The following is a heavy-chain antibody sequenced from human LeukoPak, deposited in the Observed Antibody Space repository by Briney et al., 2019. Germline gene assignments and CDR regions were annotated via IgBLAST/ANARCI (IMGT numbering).Heavy chain of an antibody. J-gene: IGHJ3*02. CDR2: MWYDGSNK. Sequence: PGGSLRLSCAASGFTFSTYGMHWVRQAPGKGPEWVAVMWYDGSNKDYADSVKGRFTVSRDNSKNTLYLQMDSLRAEDTAVYYCARNGVAVKADAFDIWGQGTMVTVSS. CDR1: GFTFSTYG. CDR3: ARNGVAVKADAFDI. D-gene: IGHD2-15*01. V-gene: IGHV3-33*01.